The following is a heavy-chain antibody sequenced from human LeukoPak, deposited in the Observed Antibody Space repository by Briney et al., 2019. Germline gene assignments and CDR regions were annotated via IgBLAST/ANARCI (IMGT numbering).Heavy chain of an antibody. CDR2: INPNSGVT. CDR3: ARERSNGGLRLDF. V-gene: IGHV1-2*02. J-gene: IGHJ4*02. D-gene: IGHD3-16*01. Sequence: ASVKVSCKASGYTFIGYYIHWVRQAPGQGLEWMGWINPNSGVTNYAQNFQGRVTMTRDTSISTAYMELTWLSSDDTAVYYCARERSNGGLRLDFWGQGTLVTASS. CDR1: GYTFIGYY.